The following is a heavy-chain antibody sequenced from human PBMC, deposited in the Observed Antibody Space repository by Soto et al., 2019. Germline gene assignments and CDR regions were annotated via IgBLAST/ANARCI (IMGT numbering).Heavy chain of an antibody. J-gene: IGHJ6*02. CDR3: VRDGYPAWVYGVDV. CDR1: GFTFSSYG. CDR2: ISYDGSNK. V-gene: IGHV3-30*03. D-gene: IGHD1-1*01. Sequence: GGSLRLSCAASGFTFSSYGMHWVRQAPGKGLEWVAVISYDGSNKYYADSVKGRFTISRDNSKNTLYLQMNSLRAEDTAVYYCVRDGYPAWVYGVDVWGQGTTVTVSS.